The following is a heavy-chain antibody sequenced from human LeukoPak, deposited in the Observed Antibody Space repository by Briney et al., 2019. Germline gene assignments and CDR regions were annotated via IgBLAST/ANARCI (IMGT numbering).Heavy chain of an antibody. CDR1: GYTFSSYA. CDR2: IIPVLGVS. Sequence: SVKVSCKASGYTFSSYAMNWVRQAPGQGLEWMGRIIPVLGVSNFAQKFQGRVTITADKSTNTAHMELNRLKSGDTAVYYCTREGVYAPDPSSYHRAPFDVWGQGTVVIVSS. D-gene: IGHD3-16*02. CDR3: TREGVYAPDPSSYHRAPFDV. V-gene: IGHV1-69*04. J-gene: IGHJ3*01.